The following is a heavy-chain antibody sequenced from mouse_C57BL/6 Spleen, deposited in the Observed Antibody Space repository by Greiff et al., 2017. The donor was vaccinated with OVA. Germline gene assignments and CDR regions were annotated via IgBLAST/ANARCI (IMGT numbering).Heavy chain of an antibody. D-gene: IGHD2-1*01. CDR1: GYTFTSYW. V-gene: IGHV1-55*01. Sequence: QVQLQQPGAELVKPGASVKMSCKASGYTFTSYWITWVKQRPGQGLEWIGDIYPGSGSTNYNEKFKSKATLTVDTSSSTAYMQLSSLTSEDSAVYYCARRVGNSAWFAYWGQGTLVTVSA. J-gene: IGHJ3*01. CDR2: IYPGSGST. CDR3: ARRVGNSAWFAY.